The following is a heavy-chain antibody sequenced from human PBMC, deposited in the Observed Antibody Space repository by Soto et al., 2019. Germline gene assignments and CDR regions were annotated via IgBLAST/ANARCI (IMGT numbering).Heavy chain of an antibody. V-gene: IGHV3-30-3*01. CDR3: ARDVWLYDDTTSQGMDA. Sequence: PGGSLRRSSSPSGFTYGNSAIHCLRQASGKGLEGVAVISYDGGNKNHADAVKGRFTISRDNSKNTLLLQTNNLSAEDTAVYYCARDVWLYDDTTSQGMDAWGQGTTVTVSS. CDR2: ISYDGGNK. J-gene: IGHJ6*02. D-gene: IGHD3-22*01. CDR1: GFTYGNSA.